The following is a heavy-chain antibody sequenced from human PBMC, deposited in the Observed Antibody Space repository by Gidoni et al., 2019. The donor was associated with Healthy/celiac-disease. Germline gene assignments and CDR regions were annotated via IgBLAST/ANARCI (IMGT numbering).Heavy chain of an antibody. V-gene: IGHV3-53*01. CDR2: IYSGGST. D-gene: IGHD3-22*01. J-gene: IGHJ4*02. Sequence: EVQLVEYGGGLIQPGGSLSRSCAASGFTGSSNYMSWVRQAPGKGLEWVSVIYSGGSTYYADSVKGRFTISRDNSKNTLYLQMNSLRAEDTAVYYCHYERRLGGRVVYFDYWGQGTLVTVSS. CDR1: GFTGSSNY. CDR3: HYERRLGGRVVYFDY.